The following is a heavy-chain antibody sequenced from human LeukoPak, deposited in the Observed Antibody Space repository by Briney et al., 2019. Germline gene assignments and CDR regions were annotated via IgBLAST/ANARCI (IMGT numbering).Heavy chain of an antibody. Sequence: GGSLRLSCAASGFTFSSYGMHWVRQAPGKGLEWVAVISYDGSNKYYADSVKGRFTISRDNSKNTLYLQMNSLRAEDTAVYYCAKDGRGYSYGPNYYYYYYMDVWGKGTTVTVSS. CDR1: GFTFSSYG. D-gene: IGHD5-18*01. J-gene: IGHJ6*03. CDR3: AKDGRGYSYGPNYYYYYYMDV. CDR2: ISYDGSNK. V-gene: IGHV3-30*18.